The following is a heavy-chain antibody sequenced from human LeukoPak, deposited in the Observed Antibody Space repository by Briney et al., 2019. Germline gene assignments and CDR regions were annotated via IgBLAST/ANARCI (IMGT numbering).Heavy chain of an antibody. CDR2: IYHSGTT. D-gene: IGHD3-10*01. V-gene: IGHV4-4*02. CDR3: ASHYYRRSSSDAFDV. Sequence: PSETLSLTCTVSGDSISRDNWWSCVRQSPGKGLEWIGEIYHSGTTNYNPSLKSRVTMSVDKSKNQFSLKLNSVTAADTAVYYCASHYYRRSSSDAFDVWGQGTMVTVSS. J-gene: IGHJ3*01. CDR1: GDSISRDNW.